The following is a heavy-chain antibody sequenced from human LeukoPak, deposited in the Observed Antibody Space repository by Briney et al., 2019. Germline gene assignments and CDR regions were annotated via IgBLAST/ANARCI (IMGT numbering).Heavy chain of an antibody. V-gene: IGHV5-51*01. CDR3: ARRTATWAFDI. CDR1: GYSFSNYW. Sequence: GASLKISCKGSGYSFSNYWIGWVRHMPGKGLEWMVIIYPVDSDTRYSPSFQGQVTISADKSISTAYLQWSSLKASDTAIYYCARRTATWAFDIWGQGRMVTVPS. CDR2: IYPVDSDT. D-gene: IGHD2-15*01. J-gene: IGHJ3*02.